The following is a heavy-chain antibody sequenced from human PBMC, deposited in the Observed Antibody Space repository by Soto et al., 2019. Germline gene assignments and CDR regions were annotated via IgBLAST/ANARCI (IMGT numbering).Heavy chain of an antibody. J-gene: IGHJ5*02. Sequence: GGSLRLSCAASGFTFSSYAMSWVRQAPGKGLEWVSSISSSGGSTYYADSVKGRFTISRDNSKNTLYLQMNSLRAEDTAVYYCAKCSAARPHVPNWFDPWGQGTLVTVS. CDR3: AKCSAARPHVPNWFDP. V-gene: IGHV3-23*01. CDR1: GFTFSSYA. D-gene: IGHD6-6*01. CDR2: ISSSGGST.